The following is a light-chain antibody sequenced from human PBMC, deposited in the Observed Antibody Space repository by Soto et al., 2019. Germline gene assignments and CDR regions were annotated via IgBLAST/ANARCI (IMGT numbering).Light chain of an antibody. J-gene: IGLJ2*01. CDR2: DVS. CDR3: CSYAVTSYVV. CDR1: SSDVGGYNY. Sequence: QSVLTQPRSVSGSPGQSVTISCTGTSSDVGGYNYVSWYQQHPGKAPELMIYDVSKRPSGVPDCFSGSKSGNTASLTISGLQAEDEADYYCCSYAVTSYVVFGGGTKLTVL. V-gene: IGLV2-11*01.